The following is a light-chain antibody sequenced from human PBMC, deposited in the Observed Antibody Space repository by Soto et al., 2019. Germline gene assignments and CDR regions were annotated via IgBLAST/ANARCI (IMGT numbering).Light chain of an antibody. V-gene: IGKV1-39*01. CDR3: QQSYSTPLT. CDR2: AAS. Sequence: DLQMNQLQSSLSASVGDRVTITCRASQSIISYLNWYQQKPGKAPKLLIYAASSLQSGVPSRFSGSGSGTDFTLTISSLQSEDFAAYYCQQSYSTPLTFGGGTKVDIK. J-gene: IGKJ4*01. CDR1: QSIISY.